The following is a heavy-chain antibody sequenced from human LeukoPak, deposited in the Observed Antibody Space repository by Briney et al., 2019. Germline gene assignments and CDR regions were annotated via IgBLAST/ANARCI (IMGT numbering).Heavy chain of an antibody. CDR2: IYYSGST. V-gene: IGHV4-59*01. D-gene: IGHD2-2*02. CDR3: ARQLLYGWFDP. CDR1: GGSISSYY. J-gene: IGHJ5*02. Sequence: PSETLSLTCTVSGGSISSYYWSWIRQPPGKGLEGIGYIYYSGSTNYNPSLKSRVTISVDTSKNQFSLKLSSVTAADTAVYYCARQLLYGWFDPWGQGTLVTVSS.